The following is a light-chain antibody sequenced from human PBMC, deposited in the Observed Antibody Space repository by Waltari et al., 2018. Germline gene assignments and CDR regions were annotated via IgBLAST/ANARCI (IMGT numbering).Light chain of an antibody. Sequence: QSALTQPASVSGSPGKSTTITCTGTRSAVGGSDCVSCYQHHRDKFRKLLIFDVIHRPSGASDRFSGSKSGNTASLTIAGLQAGDEADYYCSSKTSSSTVLFGGGTKLTVL. CDR3: SSKTSSSTVL. CDR2: DVI. J-gene: IGLJ2*01. CDR1: RSAVGGSDC. V-gene: IGLV2-14*03.